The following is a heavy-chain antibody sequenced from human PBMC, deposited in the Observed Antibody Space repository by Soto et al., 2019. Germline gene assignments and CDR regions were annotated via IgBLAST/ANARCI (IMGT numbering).Heavy chain of an antibody. CDR3: ARDRADIAAAGYYFDY. CDR1: GGTFSSYA. CDR2: IIPIFGTA. D-gene: IGHD6-13*01. V-gene: IGHV1-69*13. J-gene: IGHJ4*02. Sequence: ASVKVSCKASGGTFSSYAISWVRQAPGQGLEWMGGIIPIFGTANYAQKFQGRVTITADESTSTAYMGLSSLRSEDTAVYYCARDRADIAAAGYYFDYWGQGTLVTVS.